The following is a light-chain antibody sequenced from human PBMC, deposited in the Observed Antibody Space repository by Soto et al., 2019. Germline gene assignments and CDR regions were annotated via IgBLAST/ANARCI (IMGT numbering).Light chain of an antibody. CDR3: QQRSNWPT. J-gene: IGKJ4*01. Sequence: IVLTESPATLSFSRGQRSTLACRASQSVSSYLAWYQQKPGQAPRLLIYDASNRATGIPARFSGSGSGTDFTLTISRLEPEDFAVYYCQQRSNWPTFGGGTKVDI. V-gene: IGKV3-11*01. CDR1: QSVSSY. CDR2: DAS.